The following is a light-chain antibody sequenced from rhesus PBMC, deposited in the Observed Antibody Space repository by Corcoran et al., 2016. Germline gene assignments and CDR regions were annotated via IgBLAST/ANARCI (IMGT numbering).Light chain of an antibody. J-gene: IGKJ2*01. CDR3: KQYRSSPYS. CDR2: KAS. CDR1: QSISSW. Sequence: DIQMTQSPSSLSASVGDTVTITCRASQSISSWLAWYQQKPGKAPKLLIYKASTLQSGVPSRFSGSGSGTDFTLTISSLQSEDFATYYCKQYRSSPYSFGQGTKVEIK. V-gene: IGKV1-22*01.